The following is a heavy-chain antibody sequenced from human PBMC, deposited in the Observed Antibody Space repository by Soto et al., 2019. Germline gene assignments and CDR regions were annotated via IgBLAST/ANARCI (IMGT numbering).Heavy chain of an antibody. V-gene: IGHV3-21*01. D-gene: IGHD3-16*02. Sequence: GGSLRLSCAASGFTFSSYSMNWVRQAPGKGLEWVSSISSSSSYIYYADSVKGRFTISRDNAKNSLYLQMNSLRAEDTAVYYCARGLHLGELSWLNAFDYWGQGTLVTVSS. CDR1: GFTFSSYS. CDR3: ARGLHLGELSWLNAFDY. J-gene: IGHJ4*02. CDR2: ISSSSSYI.